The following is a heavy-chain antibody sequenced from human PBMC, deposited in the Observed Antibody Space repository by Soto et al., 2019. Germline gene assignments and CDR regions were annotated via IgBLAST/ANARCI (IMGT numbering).Heavy chain of an antibody. D-gene: IGHD3-22*01. J-gene: IGHJ5*02. V-gene: IGHV1-46*01. CDR2: TNQIGGST. CDR1: GYPFTSYY. CDR3: ARDSSGYLEYDP. Sequence: ASVKVSCKPSGYPFTSYYMHWVRQAPGQGVEWMGITNQIGGSTNYAQKFQGRVTMTRDTSTSTVYMELSSLRSEDTAVYYCARDSSGYLEYDPWGQRTLVTVSS.